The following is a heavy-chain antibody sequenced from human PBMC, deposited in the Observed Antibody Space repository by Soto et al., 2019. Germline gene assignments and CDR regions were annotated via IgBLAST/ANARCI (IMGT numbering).Heavy chain of an antibody. CDR1: GYSFTSYW. Sequence: PGESLKISCKGSGYSFTSYWISWVRQMPGKGLEWMGRIDPSDSYTNYNPSFQGHVSISVDKSFSTAYLQWSSLKASDTAMYYCARHVRERFDISGYPFSWGQGTLVTVSS. J-gene: IGHJ5*02. CDR2: IDPSDSYT. V-gene: IGHV5-10-1*01. D-gene: IGHD3-22*01. CDR3: ARHVRERFDISGYPFS.